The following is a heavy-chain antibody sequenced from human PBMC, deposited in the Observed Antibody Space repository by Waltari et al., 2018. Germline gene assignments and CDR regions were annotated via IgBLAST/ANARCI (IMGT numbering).Heavy chain of an antibody. J-gene: IGHJ3*02. V-gene: IGHV1-2*06. Sequence: QAQLVQSGAEVKKPGASVKVSCKASGYTFTGYYMHWVRQAPGQGLEWMGRINPNSGGTNYAQKFQGRVTMTRDTSIGTAYMELSRLRSDDTAVYYCARDQEYSSSSDAFDIWGQGTMVTVSS. CDR3: ARDQEYSSSSDAFDI. CDR2: INPNSGGT. D-gene: IGHD6-6*01. CDR1: GYTFTGYY.